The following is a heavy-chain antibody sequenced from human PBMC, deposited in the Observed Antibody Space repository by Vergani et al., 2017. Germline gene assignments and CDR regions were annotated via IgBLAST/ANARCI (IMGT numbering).Heavy chain of an antibody. CDR2: ISGSGGST. D-gene: IGHD2-8*01. CDR3: AKDPRNGPDAFDI. CDR1: GFTFSSYA. Sequence: EVQLLESGGGLVQPGGSLRLSCAASGFTFSSYAMSWVRQAPGKGLEWVSAISGSGGSTYYANSVKGRFTISRDNSKNTLYLQMNSLRAEDTAVYYCAKDPRNGPDAFDIWGQGTMVTVSS. V-gene: IGHV3-23*01. J-gene: IGHJ3*02.